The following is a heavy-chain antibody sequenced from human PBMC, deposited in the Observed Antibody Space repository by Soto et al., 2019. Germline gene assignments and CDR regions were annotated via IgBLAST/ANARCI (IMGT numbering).Heavy chain of an antibody. V-gene: IGHV3-9*01. CDR2: ISWNGGKV. CDR3: AKDHGAQLRGPNWFFDF. CDR1: GFNFNDYA. J-gene: IGHJ2*01. D-gene: IGHD3-3*01. Sequence: EIQLVESGGGLVQPDRSLRLSCAASGFNFNDYAMHWVRQAPGKGLEVVSQISWNGGKVAYAESVKGRFIISRHNAKNSLYLQMNSLRAEDTALYYCAKDHGAQLRGPNWFFDFWGRGTLVTVSS.